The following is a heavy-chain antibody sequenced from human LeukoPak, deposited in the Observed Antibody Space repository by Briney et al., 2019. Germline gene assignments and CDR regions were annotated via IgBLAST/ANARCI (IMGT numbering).Heavy chain of an antibody. J-gene: IGHJ3*02. CDR3: ARGAAQDAFDI. Sequence: ASVKVSCKASGYTFTGYYMHWVRQAPGQGLEWMGWINPSSGGTNYAQKFQGRVTMTRDTSISTAYMELSRLRSDDTAVYYCARGAAQDAFDIWGQGTMVTVSS. CDR2: INPSSGGT. CDR1: GYTFTGYY. V-gene: IGHV1-2*02. D-gene: IGHD6-6*01.